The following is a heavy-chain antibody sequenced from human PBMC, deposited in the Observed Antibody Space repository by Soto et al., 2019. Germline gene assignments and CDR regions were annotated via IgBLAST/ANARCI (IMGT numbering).Heavy chain of an antibody. Sequence: QVQLQESGPGLVKPSETLSLTCTVSGGSISSYYWSWIRQPPGKGLEWIGYIYYSGSTNYNPSLKSRGTISVDTSKNQFSLKLSSVTAADTAVYYCARGSGRGSGWYVVDYWGQGTLVTVSS. D-gene: IGHD6-19*01. CDR2: IYYSGST. V-gene: IGHV4-59*01. J-gene: IGHJ4*02. CDR1: GGSISSYY. CDR3: ARGSGRGSGWYVVDY.